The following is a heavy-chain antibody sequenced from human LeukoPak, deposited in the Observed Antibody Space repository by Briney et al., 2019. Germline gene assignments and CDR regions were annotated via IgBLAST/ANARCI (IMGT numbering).Heavy chain of an antibody. CDR2: IRYDGSNK. Sequence: GGSLRLSCAASGFTFSSYGMHWVRQAPGKGLEWVAFIRYDGSNKYYADSVKGRFTISRDNSKDTLYLQMNSLRAEDTAVYYCAKGRPAVAGTRGDYWGQGTLVTVSS. CDR1: GFTFSSYG. J-gene: IGHJ4*02. V-gene: IGHV3-30*02. CDR3: AKGRPAVAGTRGDY. D-gene: IGHD6-19*01.